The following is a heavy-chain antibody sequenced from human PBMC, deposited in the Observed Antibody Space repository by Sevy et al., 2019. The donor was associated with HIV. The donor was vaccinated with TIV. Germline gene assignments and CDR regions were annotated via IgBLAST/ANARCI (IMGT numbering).Heavy chain of an antibody. J-gene: IGHJ1*01. CDR3: ALERLSSDIAEYFQN. CDR1: GFTFNRYS. V-gene: IGHV3-30-3*01. Sequence: GGSLRLSCAASGFTFNRYSMHWVRQAPGKGLEWVATISFDATNKHYPDSVKGRFTISRDNFQNSLFLQMDSLRPEDMAVYYCALERLSSDIAEYFQNRGQGTLVTVSS. CDR2: ISFDATNK. D-gene: IGHD1-1*01.